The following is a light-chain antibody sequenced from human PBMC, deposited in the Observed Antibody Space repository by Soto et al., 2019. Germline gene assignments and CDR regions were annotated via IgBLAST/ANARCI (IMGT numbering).Light chain of an antibody. CDR1: QSVSGN. J-gene: IGKJ1*01. V-gene: IGKV3-15*01. CDR2: GAS. Sequence: EIVMTQSPATLSVSPGERATLSCRTSQSVSGNLAWYQQKPGQAPRLLIYGASTRATGIPARFSGGGSGTEFTRTISSLKSEDFAVYYCQQYNNWPPAFGQGNKVEIK. CDR3: QQYNNWPPA.